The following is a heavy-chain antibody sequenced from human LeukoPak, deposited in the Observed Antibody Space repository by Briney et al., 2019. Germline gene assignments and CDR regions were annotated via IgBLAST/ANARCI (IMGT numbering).Heavy chain of an antibody. CDR3: AKAYQGYFDY. V-gene: IGHV3-23*01. CDR2: ISGSGGST. CDR1: GFTFSNHG. Sequence: PGGTLRLSCAASGFTFSNHGMNWVRQAPGKGLEWVSAISGSGGSTYYADSVKGRFTISRDNSKNTLYLQMNSLRAEDTAVYYCAKAYQGYFDYWGQGTLVTVPS. J-gene: IGHJ4*02.